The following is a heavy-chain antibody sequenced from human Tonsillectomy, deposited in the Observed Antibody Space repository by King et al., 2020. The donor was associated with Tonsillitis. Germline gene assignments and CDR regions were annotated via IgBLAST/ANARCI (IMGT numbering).Heavy chain of an antibody. CDR2: ISSSSSTI. D-gene: IGHD5-12*01. CDR3: ARDRLPMDV. J-gene: IGHJ6*02. CDR1: GFTFSSYS. Sequence: VQLVESGGGLVQPGGSLRLSCAASGFTFSSYSMNWVRQAPGKGLEWVSYISSSSSTIYYADSVKGRFTISRDNAKNSLYLQMNSLRAEDTAVYYCARDRLPMDVWGQGTTVTVSS. V-gene: IGHV3-48*01.